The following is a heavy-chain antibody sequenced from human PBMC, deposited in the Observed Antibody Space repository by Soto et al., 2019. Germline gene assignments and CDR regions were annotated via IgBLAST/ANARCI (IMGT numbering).Heavy chain of an antibody. CDR2: ISGSGGST. CDR3: AKPYSSSWQDYYYYYGMDV. J-gene: IGHJ6*02. D-gene: IGHD6-13*01. CDR1: GFTFSSYA. Sequence: TGGSLRLSCAASGFTFSSYAMSWVRQAPGKGLEWVSAISGSGGSTYYADSVKGRFTISGDNSKNTLYLQMNSLRAEDTAVYYCAKPYSSSWQDYYYYYGMDVWGQGTTVTVSS. V-gene: IGHV3-23*01.